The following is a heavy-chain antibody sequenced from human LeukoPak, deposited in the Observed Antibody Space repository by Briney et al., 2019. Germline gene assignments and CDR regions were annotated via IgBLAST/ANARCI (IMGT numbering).Heavy chain of an antibody. CDR3: ARDVGYSGYDPHADFDY. J-gene: IGHJ4*02. D-gene: IGHD5-12*01. CDR2: INPNSGGT. CDR1: GYTFTSYY. Sequence: ASVKVSCKASGYTFTSYYLHWVRQAPGQGLEWMGWINPNSGGTNYAQKFQGRVTMTRDTSISTAYMELSRLRSDDTAVYYCARDVGYSGYDPHADFDYWGQGTLVTVSS. V-gene: IGHV1-2*02.